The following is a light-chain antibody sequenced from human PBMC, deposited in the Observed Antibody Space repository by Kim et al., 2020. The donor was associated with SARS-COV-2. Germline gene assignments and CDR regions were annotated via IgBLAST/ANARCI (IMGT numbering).Light chain of an antibody. CDR1: QSVSSY. V-gene: IGKV3-11*01. CDR2: DAS. Sequence: SLSPGERAHLSARASQSVSSYLAWYQQKPGQAPRLLIYDASNRATGIPARFSGSGSGTDFTLTISSLEPEDFAVYYCQQRSNWPRTFGQGTKLEI. J-gene: IGKJ2*01. CDR3: QQRSNWPRT.